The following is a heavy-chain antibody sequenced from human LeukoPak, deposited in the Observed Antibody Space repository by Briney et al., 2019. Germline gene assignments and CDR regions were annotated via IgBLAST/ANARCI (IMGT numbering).Heavy chain of an antibody. J-gene: IGHJ6*02. CDR1: GGSISSYY. CDR3: ARGLGVWLQIPSV. CDR2: IYYSGST. V-gene: IGHV4-59*01. Sequence: SETLSLTCTVSGGSISSYYWSWIRQPPGKGLEWIGYIYYSGSTNYNPSLKSRVTISVDTSKNQFSLKLSSVTAADTAVYYCARGLGVWLQIPSVWGQGTTATVSS. D-gene: IGHD5-24*01.